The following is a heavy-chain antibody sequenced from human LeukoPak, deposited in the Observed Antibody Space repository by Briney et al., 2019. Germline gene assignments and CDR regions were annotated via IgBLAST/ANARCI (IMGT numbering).Heavy chain of an antibody. CDR2: MNPNSGNT. Sequence: PGASVKVSCKASGYTFTSYYMHWVRQAPGQGLEWMGWMNPNSGNTGYAQKFQGRVTITRNTSISTAYMELSSLRSEDTAVYYCVAARLGPRGRDYFDYWGQGTLVTVSS. CDR3: VAARLGPRGRDYFDY. CDR1: GYTFTSYY. D-gene: IGHD6-6*01. J-gene: IGHJ4*02. V-gene: IGHV1-8*03.